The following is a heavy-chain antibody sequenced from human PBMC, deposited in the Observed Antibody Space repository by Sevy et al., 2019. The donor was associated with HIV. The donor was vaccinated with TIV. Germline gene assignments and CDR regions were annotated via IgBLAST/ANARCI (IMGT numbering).Heavy chain of an antibody. CDR1: GFTFSSYG. CDR2: IWYDGSNK. CDR3: ARGGDEYYYDSSGYYYGDY. D-gene: IGHD3-22*01. J-gene: IGHJ4*02. Sequence: GGSLRLSCAASGFTFSSYGMHWVRQAPGKGLEWVAVIWYDGSNKYYADSVKGRLTISRDNSKNTLYLQMNSLRAEDTAVYYGARGGDEYYYDSSGYYYGDYWGQGTLVTVSS. V-gene: IGHV3-33*01.